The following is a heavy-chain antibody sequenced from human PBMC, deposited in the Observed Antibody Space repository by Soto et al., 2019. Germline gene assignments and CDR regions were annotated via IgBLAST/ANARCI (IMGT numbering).Heavy chain of an antibody. J-gene: IGHJ5*01. CDR2: ISTTSATT. Sequence: GGSLRLSCAASGFTFSNYAMNWVRQAPGKGLEWVSIISTTSATTYYADSVKGRFTISRDNSKNTLSLQINSLRAEDTAVYYCAKSMVVPGGQKLHCFDSWGQGTLVTVSS. CDR3: AKSMVVPGGQKLHCFDS. D-gene: IGHD2-15*01. CDR1: GFTFSNYA. V-gene: IGHV3-23*01.